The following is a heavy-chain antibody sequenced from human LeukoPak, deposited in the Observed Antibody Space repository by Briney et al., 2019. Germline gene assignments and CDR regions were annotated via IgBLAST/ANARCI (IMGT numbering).Heavy chain of an antibody. CDR2: ISWNSGSI. D-gene: IGHD6-6*01. Sequence: SGGSLRLSCAASGFTFDDYAMHWVRQAPGKGLEWVSGISWNSGSIGYADSVKGRFTISRDNAKNSLYLQMNSLRAEDTALYYCAKGTSIAEEWLYYYYGMDVWGQGTTVTVSS. J-gene: IGHJ6*02. CDR1: GFTFDDYA. V-gene: IGHV3-9*01. CDR3: AKGTSIAEEWLYYYYGMDV.